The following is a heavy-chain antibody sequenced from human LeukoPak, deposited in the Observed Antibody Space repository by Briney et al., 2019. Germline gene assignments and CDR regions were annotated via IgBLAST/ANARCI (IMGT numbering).Heavy chain of an antibody. V-gene: IGHV4-39*07. CDR2: IYYSGST. CDR3: ARVLFRDGYNYFDY. Sequence: SETLSLTCTVSGGSISSSSYYWGWIRQPPGKGLEWIGSIYYSGSTYYNPSLKSRVTISVDRSKNQFSLKLSSVTAADTAVYYCARVLFRDGYNYFDYWGRGTLVTVSS. D-gene: IGHD5-24*01. J-gene: IGHJ4*02. CDR1: GGSISSSSYY.